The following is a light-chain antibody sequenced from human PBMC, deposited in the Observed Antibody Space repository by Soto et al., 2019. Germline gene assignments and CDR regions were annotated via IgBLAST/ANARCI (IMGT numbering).Light chain of an antibody. CDR1: QSVSRN. CDR2: SVS. J-gene: IGKJ1*01. Sequence: EIVMTQSPATLSVSPGERATLFCRASQSVSRNLAWHQQRPGQAPRLLIYSVSTRATGVPARFSGSGSGTEFTLTISSLQSEDFAVYYCQQYYYWPPWTFGQGTKVDIK. V-gene: IGKV3-15*01. CDR3: QQYYYWPPWT.